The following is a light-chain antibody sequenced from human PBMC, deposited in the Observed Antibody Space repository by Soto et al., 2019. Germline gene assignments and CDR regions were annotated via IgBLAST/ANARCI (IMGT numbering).Light chain of an antibody. CDR3: QQYGGPPRT. Sequence: DIVLTQSPSTLTLSPGERATLSCRASQSVSSNFLAWYQEKPGQAPRLLIHGASSRATGIPDRFSGSGSGTDFTLAICGLEPEDFAVYYCQQYGGPPRTFGQGTKVDI. V-gene: IGKV3-20*01. CDR1: QSVSSNF. J-gene: IGKJ1*01. CDR2: GAS.